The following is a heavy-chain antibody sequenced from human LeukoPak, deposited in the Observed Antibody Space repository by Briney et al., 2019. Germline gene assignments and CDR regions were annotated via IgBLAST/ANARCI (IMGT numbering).Heavy chain of an antibody. D-gene: IGHD3-16*01. Sequence: SQTLSLTCAIYGDSVSSNGAAWNWIRQSPSRGLEWLGRTFYRSGWYSDYAIFVRGRINISPDTSKNQFSLHLNSVTPEDTAVYYCVRDGEGGLDYFDYWGQGTLVTVSS. CDR1: GDSVSSNGAA. CDR3: VRDGEGGLDYFDY. CDR2: TFYRSGWYS. V-gene: IGHV6-1*01. J-gene: IGHJ4*02.